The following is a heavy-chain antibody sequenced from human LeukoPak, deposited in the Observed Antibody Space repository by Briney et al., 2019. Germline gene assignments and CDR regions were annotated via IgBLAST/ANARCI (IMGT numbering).Heavy chain of an antibody. CDR2: IIPIFGTA. Sequence: SVKVSCKASVGTFSSYAISWVRQAPGQGLEWMGGIIPIFGTANYAQKFQGRVTITADESTSTAYKELSSLRSEDTAVYYCARGVTCSGGSCHLTFDYWGQGTLVTVST. CDR1: VGTFSSYA. J-gene: IGHJ4*02. V-gene: IGHV1-69*13. CDR3: ARGVTCSGGSCHLTFDY. D-gene: IGHD2-15*01.